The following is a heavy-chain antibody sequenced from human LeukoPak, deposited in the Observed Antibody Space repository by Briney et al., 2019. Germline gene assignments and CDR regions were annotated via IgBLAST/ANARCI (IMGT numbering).Heavy chain of an antibody. CDR3: ARDLVTVTKGFDI. J-gene: IGHJ3*02. V-gene: IGHV4-59*11. D-gene: IGHD4-17*01. Sequence: PSETLSLTCAVSDDSFSGHYWTWIRQPPGKGLGWIGYISYIGSTNYNPSVKSRVTISIDTSKNQFSLKLSSVTAADTAVYYCARDLVTVTKGFDIWGQGTMVSVSS. CDR1: DDSFSGHY. CDR2: ISYIGST.